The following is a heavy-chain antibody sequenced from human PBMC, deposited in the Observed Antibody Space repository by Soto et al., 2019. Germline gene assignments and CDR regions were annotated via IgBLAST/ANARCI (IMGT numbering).Heavy chain of an antibody. CDR2: INPKSGGT. Sequence: ASVKVSCKASGDTFTANYIHWVRQAPGQGFEGMGWINPKSGGTKYPQKFQGRVTMTRDTSLSTVYMTLTRLTSDDTAVYYCARYLATGGGSAGFDYWGQGTLVTVSS. J-gene: IGHJ4*02. CDR3: ARYLATGGGSAGFDY. CDR1: GDTFTANY. V-gene: IGHV1-2*02. D-gene: IGHD1-26*01.